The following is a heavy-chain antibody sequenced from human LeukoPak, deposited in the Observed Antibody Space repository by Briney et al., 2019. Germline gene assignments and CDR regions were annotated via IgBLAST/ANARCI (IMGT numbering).Heavy chain of an antibody. CDR1: GGSFIGFH. J-gene: IGHJ4*02. D-gene: IGHD3-9*01. V-gene: IGHV4-34*01. CDR3: ARRTILTGSDY. Sequence: PSETLSLTCAVYGGSFIGFHWNWTRQPPGKGLEWIGDINHSGSTNYNPSLTSRVTISVDPSKNQFSLNLSSVTAADTAVYYCARRTILTGSDYWGQGTLVTVSS. CDR2: INHSGST.